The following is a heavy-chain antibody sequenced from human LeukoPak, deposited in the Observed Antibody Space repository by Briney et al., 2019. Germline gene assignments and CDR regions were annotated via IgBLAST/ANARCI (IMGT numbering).Heavy chain of an antibody. V-gene: IGHV3-20*04. Sequence: GGSLRLSCAASGFTFDDYGMSWVRQAPGKGLEWVSGINWNGGNTGYADSVKGRFTISRDNAKNSLFLQMSSLRAEDTALYYCARNYDSSGYFVPVDFWGQGTLVTVSS. CDR1: GFTFDDYG. D-gene: IGHD3-22*01. CDR3: ARNYDSSGYFVPVDF. CDR2: INWNGGNT. J-gene: IGHJ4*02.